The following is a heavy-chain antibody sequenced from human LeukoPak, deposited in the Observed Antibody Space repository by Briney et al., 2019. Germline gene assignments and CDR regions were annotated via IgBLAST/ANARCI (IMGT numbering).Heavy chain of an antibody. CDR3: AKIAATHAFDI. D-gene: IGHD2-15*01. Sequence: GGSLRLSCAASGFTFSNVWMSWVRQAPGKGLEWVSVIYSGGTTYYADSVKGRFTISRDNSKNTLYLQMNSLRAEDTAVYYCAKIAATHAFDIWGQGTMVTVSS. CDR1: GFTFSNVW. CDR2: IYSGGTT. J-gene: IGHJ3*02. V-gene: IGHV3-66*01.